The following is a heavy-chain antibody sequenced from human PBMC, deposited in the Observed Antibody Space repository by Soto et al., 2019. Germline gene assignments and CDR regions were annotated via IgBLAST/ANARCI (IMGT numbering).Heavy chain of an antibody. CDR1: GFTFSSYG. Sequence: GGSLRLSCAASGFTFSSYGMHWVRQAPGKGLEWVAVISYDGSNKYYADSVKGRFTISRDNSKNTLYLQMNSLRAEDTAVYYCAKDQVGILWFGELSEGHGRMDVWGQGTTVTVSS. J-gene: IGHJ6*02. CDR3: AKDQVGILWFGELSEGHGRMDV. D-gene: IGHD3-10*01. V-gene: IGHV3-30*18. CDR2: ISYDGSNK.